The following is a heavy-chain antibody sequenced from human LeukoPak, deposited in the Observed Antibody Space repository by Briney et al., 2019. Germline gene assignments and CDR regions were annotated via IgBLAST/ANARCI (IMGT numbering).Heavy chain of an antibody. D-gene: IGHD3-10*01. CDR3: AREKWFGELLRAFDI. V-gene: IGHV3-53*01. Sequence: GGSLRLSCAASGFTVSSNYMSWVRQAPGKGLEWVSVIYSGGSTYYADSVKGRFTISRDNSKNTLYLQMNSPRAEDTAVYYCAREKWFGELLRAFDIWGQGTMVTVSS. J-gene: IGHJ3*02. CDR1: GFTVSSNY. CDR2: IYSGGST.